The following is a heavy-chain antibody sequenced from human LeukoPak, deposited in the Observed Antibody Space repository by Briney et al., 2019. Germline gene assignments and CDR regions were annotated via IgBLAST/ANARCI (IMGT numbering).Heavy chain of an antibody. V-gene: IGHV4-59*01. Sequence: SETLSLTCTVSGGSISNYYWSWIRQPPGKGLEWIGYIYYSGSTNYNPSLKSRVTISVDPSKNQFSLKLSSVTAADTALYYCARDLKQQLVLGAFDIWGQGTMVTVSS. J-gene: IGHJ3*02. D-gene: IGHD6-13*01. CDR1: GGSISNYY. CDR2: IYYSGST. CDR3: ARDLKQQLVLGAFDI.